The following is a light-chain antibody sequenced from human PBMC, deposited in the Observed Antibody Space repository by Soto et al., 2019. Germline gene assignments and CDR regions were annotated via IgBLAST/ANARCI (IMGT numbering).Light chain of an antibody. J-gene: IGLJ1*01. V-gene: IGLV1-40*01. CDR1: TSNIGAGYD. CDR2: DNN. Sequence: QSVLTQPPSVSGAPGQRVTISCTGSTSNIGAGYDVHWYQQLPGRAPKLLIYDNNNRPSGIPDRFSGSKSGTSASLAISRLLADDEADYYCQSYDRSMSGSVFGSGTKVTVL. CDR3: QSYDRSMSGSV.